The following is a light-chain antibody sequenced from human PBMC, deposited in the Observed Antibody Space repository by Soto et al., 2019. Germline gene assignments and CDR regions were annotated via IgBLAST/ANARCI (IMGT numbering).Light chain of an antibody. CDR1: STDIGIYNL. Sequence: QSALTQPASVSGSPGQSITVSCTGTSTDIGIYNLVSWYRQYPGQAPQVLIYEAFKRPSGISDRFSGSKSGNTASLTSSGLQAEDEADYYCCSYAGSNTVVFGGGTKVTVL. V-gene: IGLV2-23*01. CDR3: CSYAGSNTVV. CDR2: EAF. J-gene: IGLJ2*01.